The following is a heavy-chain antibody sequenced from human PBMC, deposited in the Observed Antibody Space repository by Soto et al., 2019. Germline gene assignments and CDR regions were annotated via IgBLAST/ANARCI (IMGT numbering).Heavy chain of an antibody. CDR3: ARHYNTGAFFDY. J-gene: IGHJ4*02. V-gene: IGHV4-39*01. CDR1: GGSISSPHY. CDR2: VFYSGST. D-gene: IGHD1-20*01. Sequence: QLQLQESGPGLVKPSETLSLTCIVCGGSISSPHYWGWIRQPPGKGLEWIGSVFYSGSTSYNPSRRSRVTISVDTSKNQSSLKLSSVTAADTAVYYCARHYNTGAFFDYWGQGTLVTVSS.